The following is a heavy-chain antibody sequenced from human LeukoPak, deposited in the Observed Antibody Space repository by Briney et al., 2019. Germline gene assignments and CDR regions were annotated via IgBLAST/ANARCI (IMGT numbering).Heavy chain of an antibody. CDR1: GFTFDDYA. CDR2: ISWNSGSI. V-gene: IGHV3-9*03. CDR3: AKVIAARRMGWYFDL. J-gene: IGHJ2*01. D-gene: IGHD6-6*01. Sequence: SLRLSCAASGFTFDDYAMHWVRQAPGKGLEWVSGISWNSGSIGYADSVKGRFTISRDNAKNSLYLQMNSLRAEDMALYYCAKVIAARRMGWYFDLWGRGTLVTVSS.